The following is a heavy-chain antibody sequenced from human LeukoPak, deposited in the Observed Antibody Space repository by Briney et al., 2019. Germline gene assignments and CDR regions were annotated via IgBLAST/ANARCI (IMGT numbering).Heavy chain of an antibody. CDR2: MNPNSGNT. CDR1: GHTFTSYD. V-gene: IGHV1-8*01. J-gene: IGHJ4*02. D-gene: IGHD3-10*01. CDR3: ARVGVTGYYYGSGSYYYFDY. Sequence: ASVKVSCTASGHTFTSYDINWVRQATGQGLEWMGWMNPNSGNTGYAQKFQGRVTMTRNTSISTAYMELSSLRSEDTAVYYCARVGVTGYYYGSGSYYYFDYWGQGTLVTVSS.